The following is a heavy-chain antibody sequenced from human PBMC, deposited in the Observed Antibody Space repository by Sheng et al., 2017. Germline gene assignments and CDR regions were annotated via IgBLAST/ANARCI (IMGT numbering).Heavy chain of an antibody. CDR2: IYHSGST. J-gene: IGHJ5*02. D-gene: IGHD1-26*01. V-gene: IGHV4-38-2*02. CDR3: ARNPNSGNWFDP. Sequence: QVQLQESGPGLVKPSETLSLTCTVSDFSINSGSYWGWIRQPPGKGLEWIGNIYHSGSTYYNPSLKSRVTISVDTSKNQFSLKLSSVTAADTALYYCARNPNSGNWFDPGARGTL. CDR1: DFSINSGSY.